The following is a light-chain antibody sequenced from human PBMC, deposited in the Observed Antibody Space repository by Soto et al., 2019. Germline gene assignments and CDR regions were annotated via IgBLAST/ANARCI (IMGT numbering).Light chain of an antibody. CDR1: QYVRNG. Sequence: EIVLTQSPGTQSVSPGGRATLSCRASQYVRNGLAWYQQKPGQAPRLLIHGASTRATGIPARFSGSGSGTEFILTISSLQSEDSATYFCQQYDVWPQTFGQGTTVEI. V-gene: IGKV3-15*01. CDR2: GAS. J-gene: IGKJ1*01. CDR3: QQYDVWPQT.